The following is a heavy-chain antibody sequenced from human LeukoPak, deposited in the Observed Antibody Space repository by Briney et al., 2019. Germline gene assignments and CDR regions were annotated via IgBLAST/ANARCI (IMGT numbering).Heavy chain of an antibody. V-gene: IGHV1-69*04. CDR3: ATKTNYYYYGMDV. Sequence: SVKVSCKASGGTFSSYAISWVRQAPGQGLEWMGRIIPILGIANYAQKFQGRVTITADKSTSTAYMELSSLRSEDTAVYYCATKTNYYYYGMDVWGQGTTVTVSS. J-gene: IGHJ6*02. CDR1: GGTFSSYA. CDR2: IIPILGIA.